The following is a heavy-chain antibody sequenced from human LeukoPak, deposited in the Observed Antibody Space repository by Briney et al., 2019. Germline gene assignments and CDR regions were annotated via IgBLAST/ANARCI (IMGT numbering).Heavy chain of an antibody. Sequence: GGSLRLSCAASGFTFSSYGMHWVRQAPGKGLEWVAVISYDGSNKYYADSVKGRFTISRDNFKNTLYLQMNSLRAEDTAAYYCAKSRYHFDYWGQGTLVTVSS. CDR1: GFTFSSYG. D-gene: IGHD3-9*01. J-gene: IGHJ4*02. V-gene: IGHV3-30*18. CDR3: AKSRYHFDY. CDR2: ISYDGSNK.